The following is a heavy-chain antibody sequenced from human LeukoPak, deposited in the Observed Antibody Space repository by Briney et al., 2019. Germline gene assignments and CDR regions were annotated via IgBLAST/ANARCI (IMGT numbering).Heavy chain of an antibody. CDR1: GYTFTAYY. V-gene: IGHV1-2*02. J-gene: IGHJ4*02. CDR3: ARGLSGAAAAGTVDY. Sequence: ASVKVSCKASGYTFTAYYVHWVRQAPGQGLEWMGSIDPNSGGTNYAQKFQGRVTMTKDTSISTAYMELSRLTSDDTAVYYCARGLSGAAAAGTVDYWGQGTLVTVSS. CDR2: IDPNSGGT. D-gene: IGHD6-13*01.